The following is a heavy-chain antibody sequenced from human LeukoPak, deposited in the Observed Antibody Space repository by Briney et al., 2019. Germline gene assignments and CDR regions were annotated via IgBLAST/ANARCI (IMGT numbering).Heavy chain of an antibody. Sequence: GGSLRLSCAASGFPFSKYTMNWVRRAPGKGLEWVAVISYDGSNKYYADSVKGRFTISRDNSKNTLYLQMNSLRAEDTAVYYCAKGTDIVVVPAAIAYYYYGMDVWGQGTTVTVSS. CDR2: ISYDGSNK. V-gene: IGHV3-30-3*01. D-gene: IGHD2-2*01. CDR1: GFPFSKYT. CDR3: AKGTDIVVVPAAIAYYYYGMDV. J-gene: IGHJ6*02.